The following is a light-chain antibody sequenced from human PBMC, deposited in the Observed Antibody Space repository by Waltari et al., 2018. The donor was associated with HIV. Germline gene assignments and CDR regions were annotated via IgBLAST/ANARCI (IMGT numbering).Light chain of an antibody. CDR1: SSNIGADSD. Sequence: QSVLTPPPSVSGAPGQRVTISCTGGSSNIGADSDVHWYQQIPGTAPKLLISGNKNRPSGVPDRFSASKSGASASLAITGLQAEDEADYFCQSYDRSLSASVVFGGGTKLTVL. CDR3: QSYDRSLSASVV. CDR2: GNK. V-gene: IGLV1-40*01. J-gene: IGLJ2*01.